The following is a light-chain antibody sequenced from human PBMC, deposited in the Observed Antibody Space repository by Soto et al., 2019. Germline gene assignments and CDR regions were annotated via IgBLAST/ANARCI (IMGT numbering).Light chain of an antibody. J-gene: IGLJ3*02. CDR2: RND. V-gene: IGLV1-47*02. Sequence: QSVLTQPPSASGTPGQRVTISCSGSGSNIGSHDVYWYQHLPGTAPKVLIYRNDQRPSGVPDRFSASRSGNSASLAISGLRSEDEADYYCVAWDDSLSGRVFGGGTKLTVL. CDR1: GSNIGSHD. CDR3: VAWDDSLSGRV.